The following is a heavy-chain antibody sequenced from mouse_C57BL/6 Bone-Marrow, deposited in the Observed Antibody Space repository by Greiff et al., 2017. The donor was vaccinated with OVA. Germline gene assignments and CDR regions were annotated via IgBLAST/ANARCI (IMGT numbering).Heavy chain of an antibody. CDR2: IDPSDSYT. CDR3: ARGRLHCDV. J-gene: IGHJ1*03. CDR1: GYTFTSYW. V-gene: IGHV1-69*01. D-gene: IGHD2-2*01. Sequence: QVQLQQPGAELVMPGASVKLSCKASGYTFTSYWMHWVKQRPGQGLEWIGEIDPSDSYTNYNQKFKGKSTLTVDKSSSTAYMQLSSLTSEDSAVYYCARGRLHCDVWGTGTTVTVSS.